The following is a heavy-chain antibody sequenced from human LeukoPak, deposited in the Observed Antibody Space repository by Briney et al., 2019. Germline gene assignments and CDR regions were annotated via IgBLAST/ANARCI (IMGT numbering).Heavy chain of an antibody. Sequence: ASVKVSCKASGGTFSSYAISWVRQAPGQGLEWMGGIIPIFGTANYAQKFQGRVTITADESTSTAYMELSSLRSEDTAVYYCARGADDYYDSSGYYYDFDYWGQGTLVTVSS. CDR2: IIPIFGTA. J-gene: IGHJ4*02. CDR1: GGTFSSYA. CDR3: ARGADDYYDSSGYYYDFDY. D-gene: IGHD3-22*01. V-gene: IGHV1-69*13.